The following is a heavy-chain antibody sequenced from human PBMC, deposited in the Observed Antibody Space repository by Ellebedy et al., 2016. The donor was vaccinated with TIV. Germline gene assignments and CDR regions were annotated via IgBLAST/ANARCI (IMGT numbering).Heavy chain of an antibody. V-gene: IGHV3-23*01. CDR1: GFTFSSYA. CDR3: AKGRGGGSDSSAPRYYFDS. CDR2: ISNTGSRT. J-gene: IGHJ4*02. Sequence: PGGSLRLSCAASGFTFSSYAMSWVRQAPGKGLEWVSTISNTGSRTYYADSVEGRFIISRDNSKKTLYLRMNSLRAEDTAVYYCAKGRGGGSDSSAPRYYFDSWGLGTLVTVSS. D-gene: IGHD6-19*01.